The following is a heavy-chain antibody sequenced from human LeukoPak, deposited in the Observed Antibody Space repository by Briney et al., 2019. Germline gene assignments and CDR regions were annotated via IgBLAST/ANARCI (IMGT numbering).Heavy chain of an antibody. D-gene: IGHD6-19*01. V-gene: IGHV3-7*01. Sequence: GGSLRLSCAASGFTFSRSWMHWVRQAPGKRLEWVASIKEDGSEKYYVDSVKGRFTISRDNAKNSLYPQMNSLRAEDTAMYYCASSGWYSTPNWFDPWGQGTLVIVSS. CDR3: ASSGWYSTPNWFDP. J-gene: IGHJ5*02. CDR2: IKEDGSEK. CDR1: GFTFSRSW.